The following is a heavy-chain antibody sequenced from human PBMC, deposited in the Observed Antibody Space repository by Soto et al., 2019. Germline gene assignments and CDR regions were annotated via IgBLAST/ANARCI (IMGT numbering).Heavy chain of an antibody. CDR2: ISGSGGST. D-gene: IGHD6-19*01. Sequence: PGGSLRLSCAASGFTFSSYAMSWVRQAPGKGLEWVSAISGSGGSTYYADSVKGRFTISRDNSKNTLYLQMNSLRAEDTAVYYCARDLEQWLAKESYWGQGTLVTVSS. CDR1: GFTFSSYA. V-gene: IGHV3-23*01. CDR3: ARDLEQWLAKESY. J-gene: IGHJ4*02.